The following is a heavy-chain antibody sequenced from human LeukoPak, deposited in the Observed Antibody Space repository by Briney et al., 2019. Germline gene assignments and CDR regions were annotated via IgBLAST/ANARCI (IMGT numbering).Heavy chain of an antibody. CDR1: GGSFSGYY. CDR3: ARVRYDFWSGYYVPSFGMDV. D-gene: IGHD3-3*01. V-gene: IGHV4-34*01. J-gene: IGHJ6*02. CDR2: INHSGST. Sequence: ASETLSLTCAVYGGSFSGYYWSWIRQPPGKGLEWIGEINHSGSTNYNPSLKSRVTISVDTSKNQSSLKLSSVTAADTAVYYCARVRYDFWSGYYVPSFGMDVWGQGTTVTVSS.